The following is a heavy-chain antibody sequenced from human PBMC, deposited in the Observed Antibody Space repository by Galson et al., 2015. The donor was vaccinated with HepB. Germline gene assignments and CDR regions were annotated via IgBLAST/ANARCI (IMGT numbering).Heavy chain of an antibody. Sequence: SVKVSCKVSGGTFSTYSINWVRQAPGQGLEWMGGIIPIFGIVNYAQKFQGRVTITADESTSTAYLEMSSLRSEDTAVYYCGRGPSSGGNHLYYWGQGTLVTVSS. V-gene: IGHV1-69*13. CDR1: GGTFSTYS. J-gene: IGHJ4*02. CDR2: IIPIFGIV. D-gene: IGHD1-14*01. CDR3: GRGPSSGGNHLYY.